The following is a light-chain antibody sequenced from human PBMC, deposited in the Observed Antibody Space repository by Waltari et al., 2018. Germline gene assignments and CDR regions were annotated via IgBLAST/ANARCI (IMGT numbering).Light chain of an antibody. CDR2: GAS. J-gene: IGKJ2*01. V-gene: IGKV3-20*01. Sequence: EIVLTQSPGTLSLSPGERATLSCRASQSVSSTYFAWYQQKPGQAPRLLMSGASRRATGIPDRFRGSGSGTDFTLTITRVEPEDFAVYYCQQYDSSPPKYAFGQGTKLEIK. CDR3: QQYDSSPPKYA. CDR1: QSVSSTY.